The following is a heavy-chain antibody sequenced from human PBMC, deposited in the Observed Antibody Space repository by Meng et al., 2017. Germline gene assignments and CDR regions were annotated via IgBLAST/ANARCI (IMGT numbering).Heavy chain of an antibody. CDR3: ATRGNPYLNC. CDR2: INTYNGKT. Sequence: VQLVPSGAEVKNPGASGKVSGDASAYTLSSDGFSWVRQAPGQGLEWLGWINTYNGKTDYAHKFQDRVTLTTDTFTNTAYMELRSLRSDDTAVYYCATRGNPYLNCWGQGTLVTVSS. V-gene: IGHV1-18*01. CDR1: AYTLSSDG. J-gene: IGHJ4*02.